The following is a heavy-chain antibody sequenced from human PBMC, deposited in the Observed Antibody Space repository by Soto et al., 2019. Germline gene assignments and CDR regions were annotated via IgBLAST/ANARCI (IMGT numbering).Heavy chain of an antibody. J-gene: IGHJ4*02. Sequence: SETLSLTCTVSGGSISSYYWSWIRQPPGKGLEWIGYIYYSGSTNYNPSHKSRVTISVDTSKNQFSLKLSSVTTADTAVYYCARHGRSSRLFDYWGQGTLVTVSS. D-gene: IGHD6-13*01. CDR1: GGSISSYY. CDR3: ARHGRSSRLFDY. CDR2: IYYSGST. V-gene: IGHV4-59*08.